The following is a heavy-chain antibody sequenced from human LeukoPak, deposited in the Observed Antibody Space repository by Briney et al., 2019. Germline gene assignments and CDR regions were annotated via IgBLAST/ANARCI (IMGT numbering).Heavy chain of an antibody. CDR1: GFTFSSYA. CDR2: ISGSGGST. CDR3: VREGDYDSSGYYDY. J-gene: IGHJ4*02. Sequence: SGGSLRLSCAASGFTFSSYAMSWVRQAPGKGLEWVSAISGSGGSTYYADSVKGRFTISRDNSKNTLYLQMNSLRAEDTAVYYCVREGDYDSSGYYDYWGQGTLVTVSS. V-gene: IGHV3-23*01. D-gene: IGHD3-22*01.